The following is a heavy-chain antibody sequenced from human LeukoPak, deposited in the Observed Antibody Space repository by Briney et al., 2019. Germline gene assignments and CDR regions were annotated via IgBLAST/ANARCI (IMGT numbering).Heavy chain of an antibody. J-gene: IGHJ4*02. CDR2: VSADNANT. Sequence: GASVKVSCKASGGTFSSYAISWVRQAPGQGLEWMGWVSADNANTNYVKKFQGRVTMTTDTSTSTAYMELRSLTSDDTAVYYCVGVYSYGIFDYWGQGTLVTVSS. D-gene: IGHD5-18*01. CDR1: GGTFSSYA. V-gene: IGHV1-18*01. CDR3: VGVYSYGIFDY.